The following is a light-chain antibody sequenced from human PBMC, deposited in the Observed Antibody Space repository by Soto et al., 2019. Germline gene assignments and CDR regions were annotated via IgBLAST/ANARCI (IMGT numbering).Light chain of an antibody. CDR2: DTS. Sequence: EIVLTQSPDTLSLSPGERATLSCRASQSVSSSLAWYRQKPGQAPRRLIYDTSNRATGIPARFSGSGSGTDFTLTISTLEPEDFAVYYCQQRSDWPFTFGQGTRLEIK. V-gene: IGKV3-11*01. CDR1: QSVSSS. J-gene: IGKJ5*01. CDR3: QQRSDWPFT.